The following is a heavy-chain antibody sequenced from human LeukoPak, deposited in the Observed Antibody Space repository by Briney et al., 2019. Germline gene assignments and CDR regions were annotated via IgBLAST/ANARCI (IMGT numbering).Heavy chain of an antibody. J-gene: IGHJ4*02. V-gene: IGHV4-61*01. CDR3: ARSSNGWSSFDY. D-gene: IGHD6-19*01. CDR2: IYDSGST. CDR1: GYSISSGYY. Sequence: PSETLSLTCTVSGYSISSGYYWGWIRQPPGKGLEWIGYIYDSGSTNYNPSLKSRVTISIDTSKNQFSLKLSSVTAADTAMYYCARSSNGWSSFDYWGQGTLVTVSS.